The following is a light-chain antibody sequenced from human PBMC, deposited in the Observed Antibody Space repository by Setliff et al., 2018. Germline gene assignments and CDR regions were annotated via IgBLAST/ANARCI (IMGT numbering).Light chain of an antibody. CDR1: SSNIGSNT. V-gene: IGLV1-44*01. CDR3: AAWDDSLNAGV. CDR2: SNN. J-gene: IGLJ3*02. Sequence: QSVLTQPPSASGTPGQRVTISCSGSSSNIGSNTVNWYQQLPGTAPKLLIYSNNQRPSGVPDRFSGSKSGTSASLAISGLQSEDEADYYCAAWDDSLNAGVFGGGTQLTV.